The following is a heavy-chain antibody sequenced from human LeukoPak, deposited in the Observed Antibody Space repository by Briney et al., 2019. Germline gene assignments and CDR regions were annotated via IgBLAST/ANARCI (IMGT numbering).Heavy chain of an antibody. Sequence: SETLSLTCTVSGVSIRSGDYYWSWIRQPPGKGLEWIGYTYDSGSTYQNPSLKSRVTISVDTSKNQFSLKLSSVTAADTAVYYCARDRTHPGDSSSWSPNYYYYYYTDVWGKGTTVTVSS. J-gene: IGHJ6*03. CDR2: TYDSGST. D-gene: IGHD6-13*01. CDR3: ARDRTHPGDSSSWSPNYYYYYYTDV. V-gene: IGHV4-30-4*01. CDR1: GVSIRSGDYY.